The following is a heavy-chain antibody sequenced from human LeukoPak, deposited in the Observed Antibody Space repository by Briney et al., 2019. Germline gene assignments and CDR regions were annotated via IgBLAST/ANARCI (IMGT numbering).Heavy chain of an antibody. CDR3: ARERATLDYYYYMDV. Sequence: AASVKVSCKASGGTFSSYAISWVRQAPGQGLEWMGGIILIFDTANYAQKFKGRLTITADKSTSTAYMELSSLRSEDTAVYYCARERATLDYYYYMDVWGKGTTVTVSS. V-gene: IGHV1-69*06. J-gene: IGHJ6*03. CDR1: GGTFSSYA. CDR2: IILIFDTA. D-gene: IGHD5-12*01.